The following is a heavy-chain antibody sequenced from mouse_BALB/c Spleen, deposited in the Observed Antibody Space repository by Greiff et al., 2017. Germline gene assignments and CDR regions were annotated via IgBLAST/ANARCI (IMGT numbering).Heavy chain of an antibody. Sequence: VQLQQTGPELVKPGASVKISCKASGYSFTDYIMLWVKQSHGKSLEWIGNINPYYGSTSYNLKFKGKATLTVDKSSSTAYMQLNSLTSEDSAVYYCARRGGYGFDYWGQGTTLTVSS. D-gene: IGHD2-2*01. CDR3: ARRGGYGFDY. CDR2: INPYYGST. V-gene: IGHV1-39*01. CDR1: GYSFTDYI. J-gene: IGHJ2*01.